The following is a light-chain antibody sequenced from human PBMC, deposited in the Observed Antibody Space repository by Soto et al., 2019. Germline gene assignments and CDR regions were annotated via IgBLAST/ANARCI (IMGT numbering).Light chain of an antibody. CDR3: YSYTDRQSYL. V-gene: IGLV2-23*01. J-gene: IGLJ1*01. Sequence: QSVLTQPASVSASPGQSITIPCTGTSSDVGSYNLVSWFQQHPGKVPKLLIYEGTKRPSGLSDRFSGSKSGTTASLTISGLQAEDEAHYYCYSYTDRQSYLFGTGTKVTVL. CDR2: EGT. CDR1: SSDVGSYNL.